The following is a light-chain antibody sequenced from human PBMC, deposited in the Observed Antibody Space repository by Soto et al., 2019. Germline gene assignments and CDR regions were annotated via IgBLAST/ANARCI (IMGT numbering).Light chain of an antibody. CDR3: QQYNNWPRT. Sequence: EIVLTQSPATLSLSPWERATLSCRASQSVSSYLAWYQQKPGQAPRLLIYGASTRATGIPARFSGSGSGTEFTLPISSLQSEDFAVYYCQQYNNWPRTFGQGTKVDIK. V-gene: IGKV3-15*01. J-gene: IGKJ1*01. CDR2: GAS. CDR1: QSVSSY.